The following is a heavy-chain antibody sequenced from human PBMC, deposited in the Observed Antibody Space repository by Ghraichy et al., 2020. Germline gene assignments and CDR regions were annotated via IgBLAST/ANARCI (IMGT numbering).Heavy chain of an antibody. V-gene: IGHV3-48*02. CDR2: MTSSSRTK. CDR3: ARGSKVVRFYYYDGMDV. J-gene: IGHJ6*02. D-gene: IGHD4-23*01. CDR1: GFTFSSYS. Sequence: GGSLRLSCVGSGFTFSSYSMNWVRQSPGKGLEWVSYMTSSSRTKSYADSVKGRFTLSRDNAQNSLYLEMNSLRDEDTAVYYCARGSKVVRFYYYDGMDVWGQGTTVTVSS.